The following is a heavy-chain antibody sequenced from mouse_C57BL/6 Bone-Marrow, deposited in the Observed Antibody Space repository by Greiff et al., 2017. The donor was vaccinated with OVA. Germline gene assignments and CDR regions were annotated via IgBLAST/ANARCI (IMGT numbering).Heavy chain of an antibody. D-gene: IGHD2-1*01. CDR3: TSYGNFDY. Sequence: VQLQQSGAELVRPGASVKLSCTASGFTIKDDYMHWVKQRPEQGLEWIGWIDPENGDTEYASKFQGKATITADTSSNTAYLQLSSLTSEDAAVYYGTSYGNFDYWGQGTTLTVSS. CDR2: IDPENGDT. J-gene: IGHJ2*01. CDR1: GFTIKDDY. V-gene: IGHV14-4*01.